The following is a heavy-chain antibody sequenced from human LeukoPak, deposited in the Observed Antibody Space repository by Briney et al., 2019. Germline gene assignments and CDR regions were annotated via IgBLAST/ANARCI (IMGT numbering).Heavy chain of an antibody. J-gene: IGHJ4*02. D-gene: IGHD5-18*01. CDR1: GFTFSSYG. Sequence: GGSLRLSCAASGFTFSSYGMHWVRQAPGKGLEWVAVISYDGNNKYYADSVKGRFTLSRDNSKNTLYLQMNSLRAEDTAVYYCAKDPSLYSYGTNYFDYWGEGTLVTVSS. V-gene: IGHV3-30*18. CDR3: AKDPSLYSYGTNYFDY. CDR2: ISYDGNNK.